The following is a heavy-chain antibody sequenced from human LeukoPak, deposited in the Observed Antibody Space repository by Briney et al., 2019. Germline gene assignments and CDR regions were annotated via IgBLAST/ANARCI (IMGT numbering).Heavy chain of an antibody. CDR2: ISVYNGNT. Sequence: GASVKVSCKASGYTFTNYDISWVRQAPGQGLEWMGWISVYNGNTSYAQKIQGRVTMTTDTSTSTAYMELRSLRSDDTAVYYCAGYSRGWYVHDYWGQGTLVTVSS. J-gene: IGHJ4*02. D-gene: IGHD6-19*01. CDR1: GYTFTNYD. V-gene: IGHV1-18*01. CDR3: AGYSRGWYVHDY.